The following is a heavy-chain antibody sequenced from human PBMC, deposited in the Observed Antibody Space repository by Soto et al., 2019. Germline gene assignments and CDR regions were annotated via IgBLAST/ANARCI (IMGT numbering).Heavy chain of an antibody. CDR3: AREGTYYYDSSGPTAALYYYYCMDV. D-gene: IGHD3-22*01. Sequence: QVPLVQSGAEVKKPGASMKVSCKASGYTFTSYGISWVRQAPGQGLEWMGWISAYNGNTNYAQKLQGRVTMTTDTSTSTAYMELRSLRSDDTAVYYCAREGTYYYDSSGPTAALYYYYCMDVWGQGTTVTVSS. CDR2: ISAYNGNT. V-gene: IGHV1-18*01. J-gene: IGHJ6*02. CDR1: GYTFTSYG.